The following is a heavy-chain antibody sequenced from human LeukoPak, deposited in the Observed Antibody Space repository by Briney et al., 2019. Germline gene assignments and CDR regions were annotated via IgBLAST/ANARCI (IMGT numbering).Heavy chain of an antibody. CDR3: ARERYCSGGSCYPHYGMDV. CDR2: ISSSSSYI. D-gene: IGHD2-15*01. CDR1: GFTFSSYS. J-gene: IGHJ6*02. Sequence: GGSLRLSCAASGFTFSSYSMNWVRQAPGKGLEWVSSISSSSSYIYYADSVKGRFTISRDNAKNSLYLQMSSLRAEDTAVYYCARERYCSGGSCYPHYGMDVWGQGTTVTASS. V-gene: IGHV3-21*01.